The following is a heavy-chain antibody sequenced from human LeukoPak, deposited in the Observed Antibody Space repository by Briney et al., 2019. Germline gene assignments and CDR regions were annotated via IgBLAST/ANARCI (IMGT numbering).Heavy chain of an antibody. D-gene: IGHD1-26*01. Sequence: RPSETLSLTCAVSGGSISSGGYSWSWIRQPPGKGLEWIGYIYHSGSTYYNPSLKSRVTISVDTSKNQFSLKLGSVTAADTAVYYCAREGSGSSDWGQGTLVTVSS. V-gene: IGHV4-30-2*01. CDR1: GGSISSGGYS. CDR3: AREGSGSSD. J-gene: IGHJ4*02. CDR2: IYHSGST.